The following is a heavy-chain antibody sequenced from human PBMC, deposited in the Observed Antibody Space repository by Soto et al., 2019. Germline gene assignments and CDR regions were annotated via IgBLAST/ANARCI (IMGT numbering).Heavy chain of an antibody. CDR2: INPKSGGT. V-gene: IGHV1-2*04. CDR1: GYSFTDYH. D-gene: IGHD3-22*01. J-gene: IGHJ3*02. Sequence: ASVKVSCKASGYSFTDYHIHWVRQAPGQGLEWLGRINPKSGGTSTAQKFQGWVTMTTDTSISTASMELTRLRSDDTAFYYCATTYYYDTSGYPESDAFDIWGQGTMVTVSS. CDR3: ATTYYYDTSGYPESDAFDI.